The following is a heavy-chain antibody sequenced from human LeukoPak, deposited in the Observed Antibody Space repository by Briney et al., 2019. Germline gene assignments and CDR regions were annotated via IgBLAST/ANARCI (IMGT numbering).Heavy chain of an antibody. CDR2: INHSGST. CDR1: GGSFSGYY. Sequence: PSETLSLTCAVYGGSFSGYYWSWIRQPPGKGLEWIGEINHSGSTNYNPSLKSRVTISLDTSKNQFSLKLSSVTAADTAVYYCARGGLGYCSGGSCSHEYFQHWGRGTLVTVSS. D-gene: IGHD2-15*01. CDR3: ARGGLGYCSGGSCSHEYFQH. J-gene: IGHJ1*01. V-gene: IGHV4-34*01.